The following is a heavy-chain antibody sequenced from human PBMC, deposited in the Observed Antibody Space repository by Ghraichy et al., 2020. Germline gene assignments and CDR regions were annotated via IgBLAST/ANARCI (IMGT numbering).Heavy chain of an antibody. CDR2: INHSGST. D-gene: IGHD2-2*01. CDR3: ARLCSSVSWVRYYYYGMDV. Sequence: SETLSLTCGVYGGSFSGYYWSWIRQPPGKGLEWIGEINHSGSTNYNPSLKSRVTLSVDTSKNQFSLNLTSVTAADTAVYYCARLCSSVSWVRYYYYGMDVWGQGTTVTVSS. V-gene: IGHV4-34*01. J-gene: IGHJ6*02. CDR1: GGSFSGYY.